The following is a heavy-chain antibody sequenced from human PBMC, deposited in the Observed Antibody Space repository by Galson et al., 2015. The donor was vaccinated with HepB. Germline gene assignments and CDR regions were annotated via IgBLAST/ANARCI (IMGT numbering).Heavy chain of an antibody. D-gene: IGHD3-10*01. CDR3: ARDTGVRAFDI. CDR2: IWYDGSNK. J-gene: IGHJ3*02. V-gene: IGHV3-33*01. Sequence: SLRLSCAASGFTFSSYGMHWVRQAPGKGLEWVAVIWYDGSNKYYADSVKGRFTISRDNSKNTLYLQMNSLRAEDTAVYYCARDTGVRAFDIWGQGTMVTVSS. CDR1: GFTFSSYG.